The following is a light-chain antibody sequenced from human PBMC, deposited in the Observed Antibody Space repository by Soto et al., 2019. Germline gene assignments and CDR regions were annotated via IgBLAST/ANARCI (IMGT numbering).Light chain of an antibody. J-gene: IGKJ4*01. Sequence: EIVLTQSPATLSLSPGERATLSCRASQSVSSYLAWYQQKPGQDPRLLLYDASTRATGIPARFSGSGSGTDVTLTISSLEPEDFAVYYCQQRSNWLLTFGGGTKVEIK. CDR3: QQRSNWLLT. V-gene: IGKV3-11*01. CDR2: DAS. CDR1: QSVSSY.